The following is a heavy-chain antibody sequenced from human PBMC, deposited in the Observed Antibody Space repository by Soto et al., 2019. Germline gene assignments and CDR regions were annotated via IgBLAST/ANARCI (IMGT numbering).Heavy chain of an antibody. V-gene: IGHV3-23*01. Sequence: PGGSLIPSCAPFGFRVCSFALCCALRAAGKGLEWVSAVIYSGGTTYYVDSVKGRFNISRDNSRNTLYLQMEGLRAEDTALYYCANSRGRLLWLREIYYFDKWGQGT. CDR1: GFRVCSFA. D-gene: IGHD3-10*01. CDR3: ANSRGRLLWLREIYYFDK. J-gene: IGHJ4*02. CDR2: VIYSGGTT.